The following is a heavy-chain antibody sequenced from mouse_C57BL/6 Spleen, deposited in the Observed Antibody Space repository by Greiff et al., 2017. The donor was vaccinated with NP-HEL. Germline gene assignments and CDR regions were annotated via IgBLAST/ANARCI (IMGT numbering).Heavy chain of an antibody. J-gene: IGHJ3*01. Sequence: EVKLQESGEGLVKPGGSLKLSCAASGFTFSSYAMSWVRQTPEKRLEWVAYISSGGDYIYYADTVKGRFTISRDNARNTLYLQMSSLKSEDTAMDYCTRDDRDYDGFAYWGQGTLVTVSA. V-gene: IGHV5-9-1*02. CDR2: ISSGGDYI. CDR1: GFTFSSYA. CDR3: TRDDRDYDGFAY. D-gene: IGHD2-4*01.